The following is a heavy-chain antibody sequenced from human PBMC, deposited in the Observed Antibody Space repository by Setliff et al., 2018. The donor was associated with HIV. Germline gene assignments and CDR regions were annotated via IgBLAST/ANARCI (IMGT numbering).Heavy chain of an antibody. CDR3: AKDFSQQWLLIFDY. D-gene: IGHD6-19*01. V-gene: IGHV3-23*01. Sequence: PGGSLRLSCAASEFTFSNYAMSWVRQAPGKGLEWVSVISGSGGSTYYADSVKGRFTISRDNSKNTLYLQMNNLRAEDTAVYYCAKDFSQQWLLIFDYWGLGTLVTVSS. CDR2: ISGSGGST. J-gene: IGHJ4*02. CDR1: EFTFSNYA.